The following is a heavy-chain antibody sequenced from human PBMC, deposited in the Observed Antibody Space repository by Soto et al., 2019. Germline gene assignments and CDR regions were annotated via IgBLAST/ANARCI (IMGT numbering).Heavy chain of an antibody. CDR3: ARVVSGAEAWLGP. CDR2: ISLYSDGT. J-gene: IGHJ5*02. V-gene: IGHV1-18*01. CDR1: GYTFSNYG. Sequence: QVQLVQSGGEVKRPGASVKVSCKTSGYTFSNYGITWVRQAPGQPLEWLGWISLYSDGTNYAQKFQGRVSVTTDTSTSTAYMELRSLRSDDTADYYCARVVSGAEAWLGPCGQGTLVTVSS. D-gene: IGHD2-2*01.